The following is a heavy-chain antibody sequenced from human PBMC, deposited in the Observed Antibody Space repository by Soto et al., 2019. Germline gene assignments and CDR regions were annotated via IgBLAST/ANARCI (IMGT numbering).Heavy chain of an antibody. CDR3: ARDRGSYSSSLVGMDV. D-gene: IGHD6-6*01. CDR1: GGSISSGGYY. V-gene: IGHV4-31*03. CDR2: IYYSGST. Sequence: SETLSLTCTVSGGSISSGGYYWSWIRQHPGKGLEWIGYIYYSGSTYYNPSLKSRVTISVDTSKNQFSLKLSSVTAADTAVYYCARDRGSYSSSLVGMDVWGQGTTVTVS. J-gene: IGHJ6*02.